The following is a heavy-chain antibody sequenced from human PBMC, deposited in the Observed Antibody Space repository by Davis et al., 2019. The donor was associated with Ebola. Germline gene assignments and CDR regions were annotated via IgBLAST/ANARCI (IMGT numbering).Heavy chain of an antibody. D-gene: IGHD1/OR15-1a*01. V-gene: IGHV6-1*01. J-gene: IGHJ6*02. CDR1: GDGVSINSAG. Sequence: HSQTLSLTCGIPGDGVSINSAGWNWIRLSPSRGLEWLGRTYYNSKWFSDYAVSVKGRITISADTSKNRFSLQLNSVTPEDTAVYYCVRGRGRTGMGVWGQGTTVTVSS. CDR2: TYYNSKWFS. CDR3: VRGRGRTGMGV.